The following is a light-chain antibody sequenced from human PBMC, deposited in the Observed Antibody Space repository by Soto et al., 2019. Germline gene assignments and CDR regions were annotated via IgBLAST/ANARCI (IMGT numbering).Light chain of an antibody. J-gene: IGKJ3*01. Sequence: EIVMTQSPATLSVSPGERATLSCRASQSVSSNLAWYQQKPGQAPRLLLYSVSTRATGIPARFSGSGSGTVFTLTISSLQSEDFAVYYCQQYNNLPRTCGPGTKVDFK. CDR1: QSVSSN. V-gene: IGKV3D-15*01. CDR3: QQYNNLPRT. CDR2: SVS.